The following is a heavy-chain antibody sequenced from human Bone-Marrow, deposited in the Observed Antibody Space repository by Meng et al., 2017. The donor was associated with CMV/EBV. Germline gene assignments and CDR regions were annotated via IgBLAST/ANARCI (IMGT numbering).Heavy chain of an antibody. J-gene: IGHJ6*02. CDR2: IIPIFGTA. V-gene: IGHV1-69*05. CDR3: AKDGGGYSYGRYYYYYGMDV. D-gene: IGHD5-18*01. CDR1: GGTFSSYA. Sequence: SVKVSCKASGGTFSSYAISWVRQAPGQGLEWMGGIIPIFGTANYAQKFQGRVTITTDESTSTAYMELSSLRSEDTAVYYCAKDGGGYSYGRYYYYYGMDVWGQGTTVTVSS.